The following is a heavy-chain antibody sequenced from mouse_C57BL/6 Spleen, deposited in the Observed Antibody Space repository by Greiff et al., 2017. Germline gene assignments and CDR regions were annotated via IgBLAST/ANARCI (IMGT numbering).Heavy chain of an antibody. CDR3: AGGDYYGSSYVGGFAY. V-gene: IGHV3-6*01. J-gene: IGHJ3*01. D-gene: IGHD1-1*01. CDR2: ISYDGSN. CDR1: GYSITSGYY. Sequence: VQLKESGPGLVKPSQSLSLTCSVTGYSITSGYYWNWIRQFPGNKLEWMGYISYDGSNNYNPSLKNRISITRDTSKNQFFLKLNSVTTEDTATYYCAGGDYYGSSYVGGFAYWGQGTLVTVSA.